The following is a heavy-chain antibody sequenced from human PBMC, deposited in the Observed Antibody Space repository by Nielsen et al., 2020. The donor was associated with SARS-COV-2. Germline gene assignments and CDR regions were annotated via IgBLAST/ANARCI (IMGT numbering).Heavy chain of an antibody. CDR2: VYPDDSDT. CDR1: GSSFSTYW. V-gene: IGHV5-51*01. CDR3: ARRSIGDTNWLDP. J-gene: IGHJ5*02. Sequence: GGSLRLSCKGSGSSFSTYWIVWVRQMPGKGLEWMGMVYPDDSDTRYSPSFQGQVTISVDKSIRTAFLQWNSLKASDTAMYYCARRSIGDTNWLDPWGQGTLVTVSS. D-gene: IGHD3-16*01.